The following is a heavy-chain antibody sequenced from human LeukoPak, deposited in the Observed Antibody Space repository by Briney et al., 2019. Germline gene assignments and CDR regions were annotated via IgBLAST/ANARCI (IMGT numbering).Heavy chain of an antibody. D-gene: IGHD3-10*01. CDR1: GESINSFY. J-gene: IGHJ5*02. V-gene: IGHV4-4*07. CDR2: IYSSGST. CDR3: ARGGYYGLGNDFRFDP. Sequence: SETLSLTCTVSGESINSFYWSWIRQPAGKGLEWIGRIYSSGSTNYSPSLKSRVTMSVDTSKNQFSLKLSSVTAADTAVYYCARGGYYGLGNDFRFDPWGQGTLVTVSS.